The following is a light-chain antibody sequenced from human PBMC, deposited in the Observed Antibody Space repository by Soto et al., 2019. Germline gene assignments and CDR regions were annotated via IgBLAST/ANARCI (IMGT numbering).Light chain of an antibody. V-gene: IGLV1-44*01. J-gene: IGLJ1*01. Sequence: QSVLTQPPSASGTPGQRVTISCSGSSSNIGSNTVNWYQQLPGTAPKLLIYSNNQRPSGVPDRFSGSKSGTSASQAISGLQSEDEADYYCAAWEDSLNGDVFGTGTKLTVL. CDR1: SSNIGSNT. CDR3: AAWEDSLNGDV. CDR2: SNN.